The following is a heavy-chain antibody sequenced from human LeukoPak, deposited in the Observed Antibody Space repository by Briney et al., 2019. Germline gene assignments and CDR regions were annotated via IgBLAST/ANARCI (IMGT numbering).Heavy chain of an antibody. V-gene: IGHV1-24*01. CDR3: ATEHGSGWHTRAFDI. Sequence: ASVKVSCKVSGYTLTELSMHWVRQAPGKGLEWMGGFDPEDGETIYAQKFQGRVTMTEDTSTDTAYMELSSLRSEDTAVYYCATEHGSGWHTRAFDIWGQGTMVTVSS. CDR2: FDPEDGET. J-gene: IGHJ3*02. D-gene: IGHD6-19*01. CDR1: GYTLTELS.